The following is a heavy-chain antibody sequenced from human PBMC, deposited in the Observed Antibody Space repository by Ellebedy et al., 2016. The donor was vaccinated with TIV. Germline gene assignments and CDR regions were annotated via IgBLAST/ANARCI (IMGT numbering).Heavy chain of an antibody. J-gene: IGHJ4*02. Sequence: MPSETLSLTCSVSGSSISSDYYWGWIRQPPGKGLEWIGSIYQSWSTYFNPSLESRVTISVDTSKNQFSLKLTSVTAADTAVYYCARHGGASGWYYFDSWGQGSLVTVSS. CDR2: IYQSWST. CDR3: ARHGGASGWYYFDS. D-gene: IGHD6-19*01. CDR1: GSSISSDYY. V-gene: IGHV4-38-2*02.